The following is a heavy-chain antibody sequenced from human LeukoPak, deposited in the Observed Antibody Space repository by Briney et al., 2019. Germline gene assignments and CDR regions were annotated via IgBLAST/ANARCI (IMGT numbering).Heavy chain of an antibody. D-gene: IGHD3-16*01. V-gene: IGHV3-21*01. Sequence: GGSLRLSCAASGFTFSSYSMNWVRQAPGKGLEWVSSISSSSSYIYYADSVKGRFTISRDNAKNSLYLQMNSLRAEDAAVYYCAKEGLRLGELPFDYWGQGTLVTVSS. CDR3: AKEGLRLGELPFDY. J-gene: IGHJ4*02. CDR1: GFTFSSYS. CDR2: ISSSSSYI.